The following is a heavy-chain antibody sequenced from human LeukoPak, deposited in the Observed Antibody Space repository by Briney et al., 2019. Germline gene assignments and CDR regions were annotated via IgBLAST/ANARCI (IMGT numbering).Heavy chain of an antibody. CDR3: ARDVSLVPARPSGPAY. CDR1: GFTFSSYA. Sequence: GRSLRLSCAASGFTFSSYAMHWVRQAPGKGLEWVAVISYDGSNKYYADSVKGRFTISRDNSKNTLYLQMNSLRAEDTAVYYCARDVSLVPARPSGPAYWGQGTLVTVSS. J-gene: IGHJ4*02. D-gene: IGHD2-2*01. V-gene: IGHV3-30-3*01. CDR2: ISYDGSNK.